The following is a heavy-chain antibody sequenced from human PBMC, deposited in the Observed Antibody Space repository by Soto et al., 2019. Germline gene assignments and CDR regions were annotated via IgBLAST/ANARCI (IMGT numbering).Heavy chain of an antibody. CDR1: GLTVSGKKY. V-gene: IGHV3-7*01. CDR2: IKQDGSEK. Sequence: GSLRLSCAASGLTVSGKKYVAWVRQAPGKGLEWVANIKQDGSEKYYVDSVKGRFTISRDNAKNSLYLQMNSLRAEDTAVYYCARAVMTDNWFDPWGQGTLVTVSS. D-gene: IGHD2-21*01. J-gene: IGHJ5*02. CDR3: ARAVMTDNWFDP.